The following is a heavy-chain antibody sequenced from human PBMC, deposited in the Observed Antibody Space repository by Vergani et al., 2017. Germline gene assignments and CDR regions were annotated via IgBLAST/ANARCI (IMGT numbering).Heavy chain of an antibody. CDR3: ARSGYCAHGVCYMTYYYYMDV. D-gene: IGHD2-8*01. CDR2: ISGHDHRT. V-gene: IGHV3-23*04. Sequence: EVQLVESGGGSVQPGESLRLSCVASGFRFREHGMNWVRQAPGKGLEWVSGISGHDHRTLYADSVKGRFIISRDNSKNTLYLQMNNLRAADTAVYYCARSGYCAHGVCYMTYYYYMDVWGKGTAVTVSS. J-gene: IGHJ6*03. CDR1: GFRFREHG.